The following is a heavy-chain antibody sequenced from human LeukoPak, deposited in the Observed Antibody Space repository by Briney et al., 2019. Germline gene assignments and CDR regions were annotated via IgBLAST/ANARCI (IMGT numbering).Heavy chain of an antibody. CDR3: AKDRRLVYYDFWSGYYFDY. Sequence: GGSLRLSCAASGFTFSSYAMSWVRQAPGKGLEWVAAISGSGGSTYYADSVKGRFTISRDNSKNTLYLQMNSLRAEDTAVYYCAKDRRLVYYDFWSGYYFDYWGQGTLVTVSS. CDR2: ISGSGGST. V-gene: IGHV3-23*01. J-gene: IGHJ4*02. D-gene: IGHD3-3*01. CDR1: GFTFSSYA.